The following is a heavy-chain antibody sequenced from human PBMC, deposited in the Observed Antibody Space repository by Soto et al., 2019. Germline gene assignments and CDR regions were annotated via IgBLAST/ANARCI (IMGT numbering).Heavy chain of an antibody. J-gene: IGHJ6*02. CDR3: ARDGRFGLNYYYGMDV. CDR2: IYYSGST. D-gene: IGHD3-3*01. CDR1: GGSISSGDYY. V-gene: IGHV4-30-4*01. Sequence: PSETLSPTCTVSGGSISSGDYYWSWIRQPPGKGLEWIGYIYYSGSTYYNPSLKSRVTISVDTSKNQFSLKLSSVTAADTAVYYCARDGRFGLNYYYGMDVWGQGTTVTVSS.